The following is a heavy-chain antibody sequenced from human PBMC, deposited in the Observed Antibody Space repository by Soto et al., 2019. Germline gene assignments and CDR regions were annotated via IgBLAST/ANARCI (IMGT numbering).Heavy chain of an antibody. D-gene: IGHD2-2*01. V-gene: IGHV2-5*02. CDR2: IYWDDDK. CDR3: AHRRDDIVVVPAADNWFDP. J-gene: IGHJ5*02. CDR1: GFSLSTSGVG. Sequence: VSGPTLVNPTQTLTLTCTFSGFSLSTSGVGVGWIRQPPGKALEWLALIYWDDDKRYSPSLKSRLTITKDTSKNQVVLTMTNMDPVDTATYYCAHRRDDIVVVPAADNWFDPWGQGTLVTVSS.